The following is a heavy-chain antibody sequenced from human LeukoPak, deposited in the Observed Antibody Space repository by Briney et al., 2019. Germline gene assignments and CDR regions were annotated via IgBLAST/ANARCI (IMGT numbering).Heavy chain of an antibody. CDR1: GGSISSYY. CDR2: IYYSGST. CDR3: ARGHRPNYYDSSGPFGY. J-gene: IGHJ4*02. D-gene: IGHD3-22*01. Sequence: SETLSLTCTVSGGSISSYYWSWIRQPPGKGLEWIGYIYYSGSTNYNPSLKSRVTISVDTSKNQFSLKLSSVTAADTAVYYCARGHRPNYYDSSGPFGYWGQGTLVTVSS. V-gene: IGHV4-59*12.